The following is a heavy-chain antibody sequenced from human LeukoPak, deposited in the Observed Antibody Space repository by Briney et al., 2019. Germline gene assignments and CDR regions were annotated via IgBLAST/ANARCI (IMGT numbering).Heavy chain of an antibody. J-gene: IGHJ4*02. CDR2: ISYDGSNK. V-gene: IGHV3-30*18. Sequence: GRSLRLSCAASGFTFSSYGMHWVRQAPGKGLEWVAVISYDGSNKYYADSVKGRFTISRDNSKNTLYLQMSSLRAEDTAVYYCAKDPGYGSGSYLDYWGQGTLVTVSS. CDR3: AKDPGYGSGSYLDY. CDR1: GFTFSSYG. D-gene: IGHD3-10*01.